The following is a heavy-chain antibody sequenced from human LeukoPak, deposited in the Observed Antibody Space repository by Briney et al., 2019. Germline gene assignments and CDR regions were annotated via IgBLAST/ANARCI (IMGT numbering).Heavy chain of an antibody. J-gene: IGHJ4*02. Sequence: SETLSLTCTVSGGSINSYYWSWIRVPPGKALEWIGYIYYSGSTNYNPSLKSRVTISVDTSKNQFSLKLGSVTAADTAVYYCASYYYDSSGYYLDYWGQGTLVTVSS. D-gene: IGHD3-22*01. V-gene: IGHV4-59*01. CDR3: ASYYYDSSGYYLDY. CDR1: GGSINSYY. CDR2: IYYSGST.